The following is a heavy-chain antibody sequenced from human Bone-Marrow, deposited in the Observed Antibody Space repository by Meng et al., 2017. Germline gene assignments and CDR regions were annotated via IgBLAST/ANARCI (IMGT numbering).Heavy chain of an antibody. D-gene: IGHD3-10*01. CDR3: ARDSGYGSGSYYNVGSYYYGMDV. J-gene: IGHJ6*02. CDR1: GYTFTSYY. Sequence: ASVKVSCKASGYTFTSYYMHWVRQAPGQGLEWMGIINPSGGSTSYAQKFQGRVTMTRDTSTSTVYMELSSLRSEDTAVYYCARDSGYGSGSYYNVGSYYYGMDVWGQGTTVTVSS. V-gene: IGHV1-46*01. CDR2: INPSGGST.